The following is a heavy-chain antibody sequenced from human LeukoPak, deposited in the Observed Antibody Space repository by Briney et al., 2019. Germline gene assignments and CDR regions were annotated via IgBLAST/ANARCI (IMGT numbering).Heavy chain of an antibody. J-gene: IGHJ4*02. CDR2: ISSRNNYI. V-gene: IGHV3-21*04. Sequence: GGSLRLSCAASGFTFSTYSMNWVRQAPGKGLEWVSSISSRNNYIYYADSVKGRFTISRDNAKNTLYLQMNSLRAEDTAVYYCAKNSFYYDSGSYFFDYWGQGTLVTVSS. D-gene: IGHD3-10*01. CDR1: GFTFSTYS. CDR3: AKNSFYYDSGSYFFDY.